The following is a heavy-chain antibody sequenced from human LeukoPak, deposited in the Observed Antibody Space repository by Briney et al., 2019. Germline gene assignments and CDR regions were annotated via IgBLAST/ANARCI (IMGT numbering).Heavy chain of an antibody. CDR1: GFTFSDYY. Sequence: QSGGSLRLSCAASGFTFSDYYMSWIRQAPGKGLEWVSAISGSGGSTYYADSVKGRFTISRDNSKNTLYLQMNSLRAEDTAVYYCAKCGGSCYLVYWGQGTLVTVSS. J-gene: IGHJ4*02. CDR2: ISGSGGST. D-gene: IGHD2-15*01. V-gene: IGHV3-23*01. CDR3: AKCGGSCYLVY.